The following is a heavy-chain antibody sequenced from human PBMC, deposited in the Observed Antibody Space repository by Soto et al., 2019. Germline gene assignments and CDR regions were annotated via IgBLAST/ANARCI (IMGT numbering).Heavy chain of an antibody. CDR2: TRNKANSYTT. CDR1: GFTFSDHY. J-gene: IGHJ4*02. Sequence: GGSLRLSCAASGFTFSDHYMDWVRQAPGKGLEWVGRTRNKANSYTTEYAASVKGRFTISRDDSKNSLYLQMNSLKTEDTAVYYCARVSYGSGSAFDYWGQGTLVTVSS. D-gene: IGHD3-10*01. CDR3: ARVSYGSGSAFDY. V-gene: IGHV3-72*01.